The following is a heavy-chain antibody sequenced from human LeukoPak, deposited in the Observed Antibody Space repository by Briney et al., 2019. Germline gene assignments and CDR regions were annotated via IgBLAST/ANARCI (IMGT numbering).Heavy chain of an antibody. CDR2: IYHSGMT. D-gene: IGHD3-10*01. CDR3: ARGGFLYGSGSYYPDRADYYYYYMDV. CDR1: GGSISSPNW. J-gene: IGHJ6*03. Sequence: SETLSLTCAVSGGSISSPNWWSWVRQPPGKGLEWIGEIYHSGMTNYKTSLKSRVTISVDTSKNQFSLKLSSVTAADTAVYYCARGGFLYGSGSYYPDRADYYYYYMDVWGKGTTVTISS. V-gene: IGHV4-4*02.